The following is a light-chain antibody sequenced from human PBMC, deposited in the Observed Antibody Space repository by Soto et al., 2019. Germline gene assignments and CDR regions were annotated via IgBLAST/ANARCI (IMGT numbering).Light chain of an antibody. CDR3: QQYNSYWT. Sequence: DIHMTQPPSTLSASVGNICTITCRASQSISSWLAWYQQTPGNAPKLLIYDASSLESGVPSSLSGSASGTEFPLTISRLQPDDFATYYCQQYNSYWTFGHGTQVDIK. CDR1: QSISSW. J-gene: IGKJ1*01. V-gene: IGKV1-5*01. CDR2: DAS.